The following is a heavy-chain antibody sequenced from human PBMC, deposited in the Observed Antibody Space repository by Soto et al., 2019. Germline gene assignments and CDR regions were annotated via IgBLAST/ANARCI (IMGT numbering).Heavy chain of an antibody. CDR2: INHSGST. D-gene: IGHD3-10*01. J-gene: IGHJ6*02. Sequence: SETLSLTCAVYGGSFSGYYWNWIRQPPGKGLEWIGEINHSGSTNYNPSLKSRVTISVDTSKNQFSLKLSSVTAADTAVYYCARGRLLWFGELGRRYYYYGMDVWGQGTTVTVSS. CDR1: GGSFSGYY. V-gene: IGHV4-34*01. CDR3: ARGRLLWFGELGRRYYYYGMDV.